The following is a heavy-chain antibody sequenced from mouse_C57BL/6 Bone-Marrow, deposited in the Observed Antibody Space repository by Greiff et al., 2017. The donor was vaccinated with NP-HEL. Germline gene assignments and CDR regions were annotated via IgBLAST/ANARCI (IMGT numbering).Heavy chain of an antibody. V-gene: IGHV1-81*01. CDR2: IYPRSGNT. CDR3: ARASGLGYVNFDY. D-gene: IGHD2-2*01. Sequence: VQLVESGAELVRPGASVKLSCKASGYTFTSYGISWVKQRPGQGLEWIGEIYPRSGNTYYNEKFKGKATLTADKSSSTAYMELRSLTSEDSAVYCCARASGLGYVNFDYWGQGTTLTVSS. CDR1: GYTFTSYG. J-gene: IGHJ2*01.